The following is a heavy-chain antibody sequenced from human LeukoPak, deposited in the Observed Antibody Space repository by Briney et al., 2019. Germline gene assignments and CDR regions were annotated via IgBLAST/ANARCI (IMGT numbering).Heavy chain of an antibody. CDR1: GFTFSSYA. Sequence: GGSLRLSCAASGFTFSSYAMHWVRQAPGKGLEWVAVISYDGSNKYYADSVKGRFTISRDNSKNTLYLQMNSLRAEDTAVDYCATDLSGDIVVVPAAMCLDYWGQGTLVTVSS. CDR2: ISYDGSNK. D-gene: IGHD2-2*01. V-gene: IGHV3-30-3*01. J-gene: IGHJ4*02. CDR3: ATDLSGDIVVVPAAMCLDY.